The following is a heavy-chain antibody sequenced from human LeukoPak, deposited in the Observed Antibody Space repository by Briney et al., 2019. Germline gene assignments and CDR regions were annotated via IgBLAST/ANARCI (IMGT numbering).Heavy chain of an antibody. J-gene: IGHJ6*02. Sequence: PGGSLRLSCAASGFTFDDYAMHWVRQAPGKGLEWVSGISWNSGSIGYADSVKGRFAISRDNAKNSLYLQMNSLRAEDTALYYCAKGILTGYYYGMDVWGQGTTVTVSS. CDR3: AKGILTGYYYGMDV. V-gene: IGHV3-9*01. CDR1: GFTFDDYA. CDR2: ISWNSGSI. D-gene: IGHD3-9*01.